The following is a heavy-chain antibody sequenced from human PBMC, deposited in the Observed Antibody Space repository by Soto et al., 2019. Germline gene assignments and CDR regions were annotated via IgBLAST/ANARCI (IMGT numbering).Heavy chain of an antibody. J-gene: IGHJ3*02. CDR3: ARHVDSDAFDI. Sequence: QLQLQESGPGLVKPSETLSLTCTVSGGSISSSSYYWGWIRQPPGKGLEWIGSIYYSGSTYYNPSLKSRVTISVDTSKNQFSLKLSSVTAADTAVYYCARHVDSDAFDIWGQGTMVTVSS. D-gene: IGHD5-12*01. CDR1: GGSISSSSYY. CDR2: IYYSGST. V-gene: IGHV4-39*01.